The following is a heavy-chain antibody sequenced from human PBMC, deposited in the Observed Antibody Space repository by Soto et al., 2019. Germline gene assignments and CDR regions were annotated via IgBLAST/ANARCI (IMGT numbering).Heavy chain of an antibody. CDR2: ISGSGGST. D-gene: IGHD1-7*01. CDR3: AKDALPLYNWNYTPTFLFDY. J-gene: IGHJ4*02. Sequence: GGSLRLSCAASGFTFSSYAMSWVRQAPGKGLEWVSAISGSGGSTYYADSVKGRFTISRDNSKNTLYLQMNSLRAEDTAVYYCAKDALPLYNWNYTPTFLFDYWGQGTLVTVSS. CDR1: GFTFSSYA. V-gene: IGHV3-23*01.